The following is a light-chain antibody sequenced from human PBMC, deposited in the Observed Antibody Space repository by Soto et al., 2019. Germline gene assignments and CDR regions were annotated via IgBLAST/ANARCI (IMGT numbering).Light chain of an antibody. CDR2: GAS. J-gene: IGKJ4*01. CDR3: QQSGSSPLT. CDR1: QSVSNNY. V-gene: IGKV3-20*01. Sequence: EIVLTQSPGTLSLSPGERATLSCRASQSVSNNYLAWYQQKPGQAPRLLIYGASSRATGIPDRFSGSGSATDFTLTISRLEPEDFAVYFCQQSGSSPLTVGGGTKVDSK.